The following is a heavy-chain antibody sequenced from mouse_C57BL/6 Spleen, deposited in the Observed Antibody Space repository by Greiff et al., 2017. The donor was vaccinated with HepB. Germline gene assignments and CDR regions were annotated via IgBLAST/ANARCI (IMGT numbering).Heavy chain of an antibody. CDR2: IYPSDSET. CDR1: GYTFTSYW. J-gene: IGHJ1*03. D-gene: IGHD1-1*01. V-gene: IGHV1-61*01. CDR3: ARGSSYGYFDV. Sequence: VKLQQPGAELVRPGSSVKLSCKASGYTFTSYWMDWVKQRPGQGLEWIGNIYPSDSETHYNQKFKDKATLTVDKSSSTAYMQLSSLTSEDSAVYYCARGSSYGYFDVWGTGTTVTVSS.